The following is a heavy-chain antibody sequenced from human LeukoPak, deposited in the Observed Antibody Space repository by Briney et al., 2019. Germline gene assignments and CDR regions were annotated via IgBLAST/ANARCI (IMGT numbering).Heavy chain of an antibody. J-gene: IGHJ4*02. CDR3: AKLSSGWQIDY. V-gene: IGHV3-30*18. D-gene: IGHD6-19*01. Sequence: PGGSLRLSCAASGFTFSSYGMHWVRQAPGKGLEWVAVMSYDGSNKYYADSVKGRFTISRDNSKNTLYLQMNSLRAEDTAVYYCAKLSSGWQIDYWGQGTLVTVSS. CDR1: GFTFSSYG. CDR2: MSYDGSNK.